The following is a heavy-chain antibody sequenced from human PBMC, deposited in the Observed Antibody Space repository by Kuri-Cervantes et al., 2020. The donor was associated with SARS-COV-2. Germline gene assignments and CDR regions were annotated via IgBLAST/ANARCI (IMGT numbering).Heavy chain of an antibody. D-gene: IGHD6-19*01. J-gene: IGHJ3*01. CDR1: GGSFSGYY. V-gene: IGHV4-34*01. CDR2: INHSGST. CDR3: AREDQWKRERAFDL. Sequence: GSLRLSCAVYGGSFSGYYWSWIRQPPAKGLVWIGVINHSGSTNYSPSLKSRVTISVDTSKNQFSLKLSSVTAADTAVYYCAREDQWKRERAFDLWGQGTMVTVSS.